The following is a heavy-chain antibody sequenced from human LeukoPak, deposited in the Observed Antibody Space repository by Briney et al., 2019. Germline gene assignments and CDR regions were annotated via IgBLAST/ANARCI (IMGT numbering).Heavy chain of an antibody. CDR1: GGTFSSYA. Sequence: SVXVSCKASGGTFSSYAISWVRQAPGQGLEWMGGITPIFDTPNYAPKLQGRLTINADGSTSTVYMELRSLRSEDTAVYFCARGPPPLYSGSYRPLDHWGQGTLVTVSS. CDR2: ITPIFDTP. D-gene: IGHD1-26*01. V-gene: IGHV1-69*13. CDR3: ARGPPPLYSGSYRPLDH. J-gene: IGHJ4*02.